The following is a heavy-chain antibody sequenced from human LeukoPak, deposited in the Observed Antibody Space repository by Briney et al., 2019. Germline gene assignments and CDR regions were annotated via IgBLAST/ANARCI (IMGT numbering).Heavy chain of an antibody. CDR3: ARAQTNYGDYYYGMDV. CDR2: MNPNSGNT. CDR1: GYTFTSYD. Sequence: GASVKVSCKASGYTFTSYDINWVRQATGQGLEWMGWMNPNSGNTGYAQKFQGRVTMTRNTSISTAYMELSSLRSEDTAVYYCARAQTNYGDYYYGMDVWGQGTTVTVSS. J-gene: IGHJ6*02. V-gene: IGHV1-8*01. D-gene: IGHD4-17*01.